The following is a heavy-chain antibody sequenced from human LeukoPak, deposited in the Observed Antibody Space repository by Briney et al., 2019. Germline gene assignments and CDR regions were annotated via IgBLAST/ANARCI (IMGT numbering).Heavy chain of an antibody. J-gene: IGHJ5*02. CDR1: GFTVSSNY. V-gene: IGHV3-53*01. D-gene: IGHD3-10*01. CDR2: IYSGVST. Sequence: GGSLRLSCAASGFTVSSNYMSWVRQAPGKGLEWGSVIYSGVSTYYADSVKGRFTISRDNSMNTPYLQMNSLRAEDTAVYYCAKGGTPVRKLLWFGESAGWFDPWGQGTLVTVSS. CDR3: AKGGTPVRKLLWFGESAGWFDP.